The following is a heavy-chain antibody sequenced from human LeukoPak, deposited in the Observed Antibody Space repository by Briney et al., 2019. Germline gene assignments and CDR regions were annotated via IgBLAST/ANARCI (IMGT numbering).Heavy chain of an antibody. CDR3: AKDPMVRGVIPHAFDI. V-gene: IGHV3-33*06. D-gene: IGHD3-10*01. CDR2: IWYDGSNK. J-gene: IGHJ3*02. Sequence: GGSLRLSCAASGFTFSSYGMHWVRQAPGKGLEWVAVIWYDGSNKYYADSVKGRFTISRDNSKNTLYLQMNSLRAEDTAVYYCAKDPMVRGVIPHAFDIWGQGTMVTVFS. CDR1: GFTFSSYG.